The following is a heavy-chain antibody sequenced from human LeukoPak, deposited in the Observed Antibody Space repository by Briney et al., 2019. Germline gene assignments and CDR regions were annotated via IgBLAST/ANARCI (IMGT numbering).Heavy chain of an antibody. Sequence: GGSLRLSCAASGFTFSSYEMNWVRQAPGKGLEWVSYISSSGSTIYYADSVKGRFTISRDNAKNSLYLQMNSLRAEDTAVYYCAGGLHYYYDSSGPAGYWGQGTLVTVSS. CDR1: GFTFSSYE. J-gene: IGHJ4*02. V-gene: IGHV3-48*03. CDR2: ISSSGSTI. CDR3: AGGLHYYYDSSGPAGY. D-gene: IGHD3-22*01.